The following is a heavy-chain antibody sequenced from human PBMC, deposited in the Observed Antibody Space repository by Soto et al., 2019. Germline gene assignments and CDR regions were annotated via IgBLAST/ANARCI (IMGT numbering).Heavy chain of an antibody. V-gene: IGHV1-46*01. CDR1: GYTFTSTW. J-gene: IGHJ4*02. CDR3: VVAAQPYYFDY. Sequence: VASVKFSWKASGYTFTSTWMHWVRQAPGQGLEWMGIINPYGGAATYAEKFQGRVTMTRDTSTATDYMELSSLRSDDTAVYYCVVAAQPYYFDYWGQGTLVTVSS. CDR2: INPYGGAA. D-gene: IGHD2-15*01.